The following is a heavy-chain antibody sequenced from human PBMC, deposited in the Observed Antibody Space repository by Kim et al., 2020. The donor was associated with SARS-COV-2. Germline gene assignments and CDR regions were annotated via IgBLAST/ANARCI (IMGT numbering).Heavy chain of an antibody. CDR1: GGTFSSYT. V-gene: IGHV1-69*04. D-gene: IGHD6-6*01. CDR2: IIPILGIA. J-gene: IGHJ5*02. Sequence: SVKVSCKASGGTFSSYTISWVRQAPGQGLEWMGRIIPILGIANYAQKFQGRVTITADKSTSTAYMELSSLRSEDTAVYYCARDVEIAARPDTWGQGTLVTVSS. CDR3: ARDVEIAARPDT.